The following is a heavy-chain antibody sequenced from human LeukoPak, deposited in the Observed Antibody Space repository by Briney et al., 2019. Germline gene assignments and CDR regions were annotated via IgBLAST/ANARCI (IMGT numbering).Heavy chain of an antibody. V-gene: IGHV7-4-1*02. CDR3: ATLDFPGAFDI. D-gene: IGHD1-1*01. Sequence: VTSVKVSCKASGYTFTSYAMNWVRQAPGQGLEWMGWINTNTGNPTYAQGFTGRFVFSLDTSVSTAYLQISSLKAEDTAVYYCATLDFPGAFDIWGQGTMVTVSS. CDR1: GYTFTSYA. J-gene: IGHJ3*02. CDR2: INTNTGNP.